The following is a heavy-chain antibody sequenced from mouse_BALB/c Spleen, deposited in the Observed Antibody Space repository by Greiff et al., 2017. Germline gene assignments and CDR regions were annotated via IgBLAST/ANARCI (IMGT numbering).Heavy chain of an antibody. J-gene: IGHJ2*01. CDR3: TRDDYDGLDY. CDR1: GFTFSSYT. Sequence: EVQRVESGGGLVKPGGSLKLSCAASGFTFSSYTMSWVRQTPEKRLEWVATISSGGSYTYYPDSVKGRFTISRDNAKNTLYLQMSSLKSEDTAMYYCTRDDYDGLDYWGQGTTLTVSS. CDR2: ISSGGSYT. D-gene: IGHD2-4*01. V-gene: IGHV5-6-4*01.